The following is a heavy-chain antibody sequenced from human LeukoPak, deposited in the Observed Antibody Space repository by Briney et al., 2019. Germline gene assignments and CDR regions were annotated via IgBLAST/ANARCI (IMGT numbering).Heavy chain of an antibody. V-gene: IGHV3-11*06. CDR3: ARGGTGAFDY. Sequence: GGSLRLTCAASGFPFTSGFTFSDYYMSWIRQAPGKGLEWVSYISSTSTYTNYADSVKGRFTISRDNANNSVYLQMNSLRADDTAIYYCARGGTGAFDYWGQGTLVTVSS. D-gene: IGHD2-8*02. CDR2: ISSTSTYT. CDR1: GFPFTSGFTFSDYY. J-gene: IGHJ4*02.